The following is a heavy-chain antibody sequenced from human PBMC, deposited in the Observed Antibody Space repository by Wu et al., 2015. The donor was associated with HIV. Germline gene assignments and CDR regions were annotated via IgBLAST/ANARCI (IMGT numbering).Heavy chain of an antibody. CDR2: ISPSGGST. CDR3: ARATGYGDYGP. CDR1: GYTFTSYY. Sequence: QVQLVQSGAEVKKPGASVKVSCKASGYTFTSYYMHWVRQAPGQGLEWMGIISPSGGSTSYAQKFQGRVTMTRDTSTSTVYMELSSLRSEDTAVCYCARATGYGDYGPWGQGTLVTVSS. D-gene: IGHD4-17*01. J-gene: IGHJ5*02. V-gene: IGHV1-46*01.